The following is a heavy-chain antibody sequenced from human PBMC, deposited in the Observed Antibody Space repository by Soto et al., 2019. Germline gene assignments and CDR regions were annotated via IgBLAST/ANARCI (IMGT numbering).Heavy chain of an antibody. CDR3: ARIGDVPYCYYGMDV. J-gene: IGHJ6*02. V-gene: IGHV1-18*01. Sequence: QVQLVQSGAEVKKPGASVKGSCKASGYTFSTYGISWVRQAPGQGLEWMGWINGYNGNTNYAPKLQGRITMTTDTSTTTAYRELRSLRSDDTAVYYCARIGDVPYCYYGMDVWGQKTTVTVSS. CDR2: INGYNGNT. D-gene: IGHD3-22*01. CDR1: GYTFSTYG.